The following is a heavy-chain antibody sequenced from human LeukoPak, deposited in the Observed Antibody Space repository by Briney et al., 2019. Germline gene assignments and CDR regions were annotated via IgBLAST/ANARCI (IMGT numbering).Heavy chain of an antibody. D-gene: IGHD3-22*01. Sequence: ASVKVSCKTSGYTLTGYYIHWVRQAPGQGLEWLGWINPNSGDTNYAQKFQGRVTMTRDTSISTAYMELSRLRSDDTAVYYCARDRKSSNYYDSSGYYYFDYWGQGTLVTVSS. V-gene: IGHV1-2*02. CDR3: ARDRKSSNYYDSSGYYYFDY. J-gene: IGHJ4*02. CDR1: GYTLTGYY. CDR2: INPNSGDT.